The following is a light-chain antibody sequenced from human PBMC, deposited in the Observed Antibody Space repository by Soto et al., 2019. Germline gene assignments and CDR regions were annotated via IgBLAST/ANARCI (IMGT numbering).Light chain of an antibody. CDR2: GAS. CDR3: QQYGVTPPNS. CDR1: QSVYSSY. V-gene: IGKV3-20*01. Sequence: EIVLTQSPGTLSLSPVERATLSCRASQSVYSSYLAWYQQKPGQAPRLLIYGASTRATGIPDRFSGSGSGTDSTLTISGLEPEDFALYYCQQYGVTPPNSFGGGTKVDIK. J-gene: IGKJ4*01.